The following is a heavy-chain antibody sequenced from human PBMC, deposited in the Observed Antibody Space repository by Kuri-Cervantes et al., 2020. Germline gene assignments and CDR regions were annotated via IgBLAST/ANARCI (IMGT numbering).Heavy chain of an antibody. CDR3: AKDRYSSSSPGWFDP. CDR1: GFTFSSFA. Sequence: GGSLRLSCAASGFTFSSFAMSWVRQAPGKGLEWVSSVSSSGGSAYYADSMKGRFTVSRDNSRNTLYLQMNSLRAEDTAVYYCAKDRYSSSSPGWFDPWGQGTLVTVSS. V-gene: IGHV3-23*01. D-gene: IGHD6-13*01. CDR2: VSSSGGSA. J-gene: IGHJ5*02.